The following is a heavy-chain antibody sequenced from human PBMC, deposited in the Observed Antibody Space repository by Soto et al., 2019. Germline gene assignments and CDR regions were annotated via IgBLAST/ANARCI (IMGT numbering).Heavy chain of an antibody. D-gene: IGHD1-1*01. CDR2: VSGSGGNT. CDR3: AKDWTTGTTPPYFDY. CDR1: GSTFGDA. Sequence: GGSLRLSCAASGSTFGDAWMSWVRQAAGKGLEWVSAVSGSGGNTYYADSVKGRFTISRDNSKNTLYLQMNSLRAEDTAVYYCAKDWTTGTTPPYFDYWGQGTLVTVSS. J-gene: IGHJ4*02. V-gene: IGHV3-23*01.